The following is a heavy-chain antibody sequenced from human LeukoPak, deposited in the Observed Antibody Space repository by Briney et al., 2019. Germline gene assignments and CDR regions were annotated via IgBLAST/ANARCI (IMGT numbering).Heavy chain of an antibody. Sequence: GGSLRLSCAASGFTFSSYSMNWVRQAPGKGLEWVSSISSSSSYIYYADSVKGRFTISRDNAKNSPYLQMNSLRAEDTAVYYCARKGVYCSSTSCQIPYGMDVWGQGTTVTVSS. CDR2: ISSSSSYI. D-gene: IGHD2-2*01. V-gene: IGHV3-21*01. CDR3: ARKGVYCSSTSCQIPYGMDV. CDR1: GFTFSSYS. J-gene: IGHJ6*02.